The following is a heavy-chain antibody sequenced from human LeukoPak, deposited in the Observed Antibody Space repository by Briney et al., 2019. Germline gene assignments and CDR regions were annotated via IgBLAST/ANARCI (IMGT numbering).Heavy chain of an antibody. CDR1: GDSVRDSNYY. CDR3: ARETGELPYYSDY. CDR2: IFSGGTT. J-gene: IGHJ4*02. V-gene: IGHV4-39*07. D-gene: IGHD3-10*01. Sequence: KPSETLSLTCSVSGDSVRDSNYYWAWLRQSPKKGLEWIGTIFSGGTTYYNPSLKSRVTISVDTSKNQFSLKLSSVTAADTAVYYCARETGELPYYSDYWGQGTLVTVSS.